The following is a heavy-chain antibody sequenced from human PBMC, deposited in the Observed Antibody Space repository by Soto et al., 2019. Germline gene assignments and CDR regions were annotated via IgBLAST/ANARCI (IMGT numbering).Heavy chain of an antibody. D-gene: IGHD3-3*01. CDR3: ARDLSEADFWSGYYTGYGVDV. CDR2: IYYSGST. CDR1: GGSISSSSYC. J-gene: IGHJ6*02. Sequence: SETLSLTCTVSGGSISSSSYCWGWIRQPPGKGLEWIGSIYYSGSTYYNPSLKSRVTISVDTSKNQFSLKLSSVTAADTAVYYCARDLSEADFWSGYYTGYGVDVWGQGTTVTVSS. V-gene: IGHV4-39*02.